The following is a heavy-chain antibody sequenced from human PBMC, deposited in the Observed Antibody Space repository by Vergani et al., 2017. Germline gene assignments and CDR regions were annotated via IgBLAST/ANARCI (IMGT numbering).Heavy chain of an antibody. V-gene: IGHV1-2*02. CDR2: INPNSGGT. Sequence: QVQLVQSGAEVGKPGASVKISCKASGYTFTAYYIHWVRQAPEQGLEWMGWINPNSGGTNYAQKFQGRVTMTRDTSISTAYMELSRRRSDDTAVYYCARGQWLPTLSFDYWGQGTLVTVSS. D-gene: IGHD6-19*01. CDR3: ARGQWLPTLSFDY. CDR1: GYTFTAYY. J-gene: IGHJ4*02.